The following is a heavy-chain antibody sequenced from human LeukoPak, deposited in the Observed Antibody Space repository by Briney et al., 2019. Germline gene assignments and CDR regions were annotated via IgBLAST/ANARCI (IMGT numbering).Heavy chain of an antibody. CDR3: VRDRYYDPLTGYYPGFVP. J-gene: IGHJ5*02. V-gene: IGHV1-8*01. D-gene: IGHD3-9*01. CDR1: GYTFSSSD. CDR2: RNPGGGNT. Sequence: ASVKVSCKASGYTFSSSDINWVRQAPGQGLEGRGWRNPGGGNTGYAQKFQGRVTMTRSTSISTAYMELSSLTSEDTAVYYCVRDRYYDPLTGYYPGFVPWGQGTLVTVSS.